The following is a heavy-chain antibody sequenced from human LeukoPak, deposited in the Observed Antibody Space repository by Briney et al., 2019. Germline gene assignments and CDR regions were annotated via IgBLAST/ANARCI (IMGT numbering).Heavy chain of an antibody. CDR2: INPNSGGT. J-gene: IGHJ4*02. Sequence: ASVKVSCKASGYTFTSYYIHWVRQAPGQGLEWMGWINPNSGGTNFAQKFQGRVTMTRDTSITTAYMELSSLRSDDTAVYYCARESPGSYSSGRDYFDFWGQGTLVTVTS. CDR3: ARESPGSYSSGRDYFDF. V-gene: IGHV1-2*02. D-gene: IGHD6-19*01. CDR1: GYTFTSYY.